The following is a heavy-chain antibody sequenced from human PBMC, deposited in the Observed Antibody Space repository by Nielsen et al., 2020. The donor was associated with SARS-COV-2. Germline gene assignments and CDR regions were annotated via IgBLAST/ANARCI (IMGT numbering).Heavy chain of an antibody. J-gene: IGHJ4*02. V-gene: IGHV3-30-3*01. D-gene: IGHD4-23*01. Sequence: GESLKISCAASGFTFSSYAIHWVRQAPGKGLEWVAVISYDGSNKYYADSVEGRFTISRDNSKNTLYLQMNSLRAEDTAVYYCARDRVYGGNSPLGYWGQGTLVTVSS. CDR1: GFTFSSYA. CDR2: ISYDGSNK. CDR3: ARDRVYGGNSPLGY.